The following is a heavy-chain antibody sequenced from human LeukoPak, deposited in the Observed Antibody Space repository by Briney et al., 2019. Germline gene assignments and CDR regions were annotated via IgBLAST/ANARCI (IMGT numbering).Heavy chain of an antibody. CDR3: AREGYCSGGSCYPSWFDP. CDR1: GGSISRGDYY. J-gene: IGHJ5*02. V-gene: IGHV4-30-4*01. CDR2: IYYSGST. Sequence: SETLSLTCTVSGGSISRGDYYWSWIRQPPGKGLEWIGYIYYSGSTYYNPSLKSRVTISIDTSKNQFSLKLSSVTAADTAVYYCAREGYCSGGSCYPSWFDPWGQGTLVTVSS. D-gene: IGHD2-15*01.